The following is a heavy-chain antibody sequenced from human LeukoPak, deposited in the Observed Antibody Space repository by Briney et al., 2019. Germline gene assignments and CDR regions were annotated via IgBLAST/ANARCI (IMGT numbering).Heavy chain of an antibody. Sequence: VASVKVSCKASGYTFTSYGISWVRQAPGQGLEWMGGIIPIFGTANYAQKFQGRVTITADKSTSTAYMELSSLRSEDTAVYHCARAAAAQYYYYYMDVWGKGTTVTVSS. CDR3: ARAAAAQYYYYYMDV. D-gene: IGHD6-13*01. V-gene: IGHV1-69*06. J-gene: IGHJ6*03. CDR1: GYTFTSYG. CDR2: IIPIFGTA.